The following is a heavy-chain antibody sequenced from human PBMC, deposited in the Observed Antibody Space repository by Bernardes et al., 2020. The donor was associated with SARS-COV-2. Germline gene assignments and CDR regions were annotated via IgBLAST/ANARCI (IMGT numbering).Heavy chain of an antibody. J-gene: IGHJ3*02. CDR2: IKRTTDGGTT. V-gene: IGHV3-15*01. CDR1: GFSLSNAW. Sequence: GWSLSLSCAASGFSLSNAWMSWVRQGPRGGLEWVGHIKRTTDGGTTDYAAPVKGRVSISRDDSKNTLYLEMNSLKTEDTAVYFCTTGIDYYDSSGYYHDASDIWGAGTTVTVSP. D-gene: IGHD3-22*01. CDR3: TTGIDYYDSSGYYHDASDI.